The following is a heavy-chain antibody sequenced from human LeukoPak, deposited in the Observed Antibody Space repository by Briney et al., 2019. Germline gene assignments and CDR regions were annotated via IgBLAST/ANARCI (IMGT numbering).Heavy chain of an antibody. Sequence: GGSLRLSCAASGFTFSSYSMNWVRQAPGKGLEWVAFIRYDGSNKYYADSVKGRFTISRDNSKNTLYLQMNSLRAEDTAVYYCAKDSYSSGWYVDYWGQGTLVTVSS. V-gene: IGHV3-30*02. CDR2: IRYDGSNK. J-gene: IGHJ4*02. CDR1: GFTFSSYS. D-gene: IGHD6-19*01. CDR3: AKDSYSSGWYVDY.